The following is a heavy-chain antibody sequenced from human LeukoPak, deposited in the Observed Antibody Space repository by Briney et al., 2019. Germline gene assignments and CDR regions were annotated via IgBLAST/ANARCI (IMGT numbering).Heavy chain of an antibody. CDR3: ARWGIAAAGTPPKYYYYGMDV. CDR2: INPSGGST. J-gene: IGHJ6*02. V-gene: IGHV1-46*01. D-gene: IGHD6-13*01. CDR1: GYTFTSYY. Sequence: ASVTVSCKASGYTFTSYYMHWVRQAPGQGLEWMGIINPSGGSTSYAQKFQGRVAMTRDTSTSTVYMELSSLRSEDTAVYYCARWGIAAAGTPPKYYYYGMDVWGQGTTVTVS.